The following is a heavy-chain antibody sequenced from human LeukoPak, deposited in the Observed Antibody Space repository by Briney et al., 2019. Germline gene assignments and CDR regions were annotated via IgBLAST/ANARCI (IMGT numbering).Heavy chain of an antibody. CDR2: ISWNSGSI. CDR1: GFTFDDYA. CDR3: AKDNGGNGQQPYYLHY. D-gene: IGHD6-13*01. V-gene: IGHV3-9*01. Sequence: QPGGSLRLSCAASGFTFDDYAMHWVRQAPGKGLEWVSGISWNSGSIGYADSVKGRFTISRDNAKNSLYLQMNSLRTEDTAFYYCAKDNGGNGQQPYYLHYWGQGALVTVSS. J-gene: IGHJ4*02.